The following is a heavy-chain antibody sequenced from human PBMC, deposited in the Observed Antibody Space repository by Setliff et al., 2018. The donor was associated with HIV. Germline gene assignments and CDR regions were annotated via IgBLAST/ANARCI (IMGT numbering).Heavy chain of an antibody. CDR2: INPRSGVT. J-gene: IGHJ4*02. CDR3: ARDSGTNDHFLSPYYGALDF. Sequence: ASVKVSCKSSGYTFSDHYIHWVRQAPGQGLQWMGWINPRSGVTKYAQKFQGRFIMTTDTTINTLYMELERLTSDNTALYYCARDSGTNDHFLSPYYGALDFWGLGTLVTVSS. V-gene: IGHV1-2*02. CDR1: GYTFSDHY. D-gene: IGHD3-3*02.